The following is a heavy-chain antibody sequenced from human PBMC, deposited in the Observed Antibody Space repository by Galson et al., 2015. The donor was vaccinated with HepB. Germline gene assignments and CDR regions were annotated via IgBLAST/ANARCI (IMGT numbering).Heavy chain of an antibody. J-gene: IGHJ4*02. Sequence: ETLSLTCAVYGGSFSGYNWSWIRQPPGKGLEWIGEINHSGSTNYNPSLKSRVTISVDTSKNQFSLKLSSVTAADTAVYYCAREYIAVAGERNDYWGQGTLVTVSS. CDR3: AREYIAVAGERNDY. CDR2: INHSGST. CDR1: GGSFSGYN. D-gene: IGHD6-19*01. V-gene: IGHV4-34*01.